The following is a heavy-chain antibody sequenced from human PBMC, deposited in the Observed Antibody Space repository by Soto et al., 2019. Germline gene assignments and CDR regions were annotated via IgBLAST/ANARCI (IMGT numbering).Heavy chain of an antibody. V-gene: IGHV3-30*04. Sequence: GGSLRLSCAASGFSFSHYAMHWVRQPPGKGLEWVALISYDGENQYFTDSVRGRFTISRDNSKTAVYLEMNNLSLDDTATYYCVSPHSESSNAFDLWGQGTLVTVSS. CDR3: VSPHSESSNAFDL. D-gene: IGHD3-10*01. CDR2: ISYDGENQ. CDR1: GFSFSHYA. J-gene: IGHJ5*02.